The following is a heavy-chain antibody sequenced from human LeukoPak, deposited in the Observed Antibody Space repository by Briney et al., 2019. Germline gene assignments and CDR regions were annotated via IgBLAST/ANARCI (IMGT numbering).Heavy chain of an antibody. CDR1: GGSISSSSYY. D-gene: IGHD1-26*01. Sequence: SATLSLTCTVSGGSISSSSYYWGWIRQPPGQGLEWIGSIYYSGSTYYNPSLKSRVTISVDTSKNQFSLKLSSVTAADTAVYYCARYASGSYRIAAFDIWGQGTMVTVSS. V-gene: IGHV4-39*01. J-gene: IGHJ3*02. CDR2: IYYSGST. CDR3: ARYASGSYRIAAFDI.